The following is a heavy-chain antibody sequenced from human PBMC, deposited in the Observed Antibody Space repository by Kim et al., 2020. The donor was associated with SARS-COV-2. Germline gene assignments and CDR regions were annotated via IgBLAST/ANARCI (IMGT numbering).Heavy chain of an antibody. D-gene: IGHD3-10*01. CDR3: AKGTYGSGSLDY. CDR1: GFTVSSNY. V-gene: IGHV3-53*01. Sequence: GGSLRLSCAASGFTVSSNYMSWVRQAPGKGLEWVSVIYSGDNTYYADSVKGRFTISRDNSKNTLYLQMNSLSAEYTAVYYCAKGTYGSGSLDYWGQGTLVTVSS. CDR2: IYSGDNT. J-gene: IGHJ4*02.